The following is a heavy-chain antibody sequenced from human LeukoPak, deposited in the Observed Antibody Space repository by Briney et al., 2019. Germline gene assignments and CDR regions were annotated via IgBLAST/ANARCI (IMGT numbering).Heavy chain of an antibody. J-gene: IGHJ4*02. CDR2: IGGSGGST. Sequence: GGSLRLSCAASGFTFSSYTMTWVRQAPGKGLEWVSVIGGSGGSTYYTDSVKGRFTISRDNSKNTLYLQMNSLRAEDTAVYYCAKDSQDGYSRYYFDYWGQGTLVTVSS. V-gene: IGHV3-23*01. CDR3: AKDSQDGYSRYYFDY. CDR1: GFTFSSYT. D-gene: IGHD5-24*01.